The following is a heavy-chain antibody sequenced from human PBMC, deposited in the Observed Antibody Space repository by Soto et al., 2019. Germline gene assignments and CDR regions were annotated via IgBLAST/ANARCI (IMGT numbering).Heavy chain of an antibody. CDR1: GFTFSNAW. Sequence: EVQLVESGGGLVKPGGSLRLSCAASGFTFSNAWMSWVRQAPGKGLEWVGRIKSKANTYATAYAASVKGRFTISRDDSKNTAYLQMNSLKTEDTAVYYCTSFMVGTTPYWGQGTLVTVSS. CDR2: IKSKANTYAT. V-gene: IGHV3-73*01. CDR3: TSFMVGTTPY. J-gene: IGHJ4*02. D-gene: IGHD1-26*01.